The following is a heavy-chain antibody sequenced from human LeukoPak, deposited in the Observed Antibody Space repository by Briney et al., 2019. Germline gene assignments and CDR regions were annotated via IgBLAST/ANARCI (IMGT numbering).Heavy chain of an antibody. CDR1: GGSIGTNH. J-gene: IGHJ4*02. D-gene: IGHD5-12*01. V-gene: IGHV4-59*01. Sequence: SETLSLTCAVSGGSIGTNHWSWIRQPPGKGLEWIGYVFYSGNTNYNPSLKSRVTISVDTSKNHFYLKLSSVTAADTAMYYYARVGGGYDGYFDYWGQGTLVTVSS. CDR3: ARVGGGYDGYFDY. CDR2: VFYSGNT.